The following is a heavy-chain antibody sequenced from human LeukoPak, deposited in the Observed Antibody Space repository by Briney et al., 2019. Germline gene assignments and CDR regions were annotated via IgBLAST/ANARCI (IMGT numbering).Heavy chain of an antibody. CDR1: GYSISSGYY. CDR3: VRLDYSNFFDY. J-gene: IGHJ4*02. V-gene: IGHV4-38-2*02. CDR2: IYYSGSS. Sequence: SETLFLTCTVSGYSISSGYYWGWIRQPPGKGLEWIASIYYSGSSYYNPSLKGRVTMSVDTSKNQFSLKLSSVTAADTAVYYCVRLDYSNFFDYWGQGNLVTVSS. D-gene: IGHD4-11*01.